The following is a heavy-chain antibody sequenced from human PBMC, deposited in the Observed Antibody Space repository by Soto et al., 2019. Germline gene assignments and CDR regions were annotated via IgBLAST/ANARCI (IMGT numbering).Heavy chain of an antibody. Sequence: ASVEVSCKASGYTFTSYAMRWVRQAPGQRLEWMGWINAGNGNTKYSQKFQGRVTITRDTSASTAYMELSSLRSEDTAVYYCARVGAAAGPYYFDYWGQGTLVTVSS. D-gene: IGHD6-13*01. V-gene: IGHV1-3*01. CDR2: INAGNGNT. J-gene: IGHJ4*02. CDR3: ARVGAAAGPYYFDY. CDR1: GYTFTSYA.